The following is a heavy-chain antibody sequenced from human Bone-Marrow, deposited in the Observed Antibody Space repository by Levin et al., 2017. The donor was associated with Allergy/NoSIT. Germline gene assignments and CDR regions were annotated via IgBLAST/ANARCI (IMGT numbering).Heavy chain of an antibody. CDR1: GFTFSSYE. D-gene: IGHD4-23*01. CDR2: ISSSGSTI. Sequence: GGSLRLSCAASGFTFSSYEMNWVRQAPGKGLEWVSYISSSGSTIYYADSVKGRFTISRDNAKNSLYLQMNSLRAEDTAVYYCARDLTTVVPYYYYGMDVWGQGTTVTVSS. V-gene: IGHV3-48*03. CDR3: ARDLTTVVPYYYYGMDV. J-gene: IGHJ6*02.